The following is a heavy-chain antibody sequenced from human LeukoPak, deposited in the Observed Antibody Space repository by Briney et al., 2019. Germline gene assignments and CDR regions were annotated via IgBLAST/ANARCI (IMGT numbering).Heavy chain of an antibody. CDR2: IYPGDSDT. CDR3: ARRVGGTTSRAFDI. V-gene: IGHV5-51*01. D-gene: IGHD1-26*01. Sequence: GAPLKISCKGSGSSFTSYWIAWGRRRPGKGLGYRGIIYPGDSDTSYSPSFQGQVTISADKSISTAYLQWSSLKASDTAMYYCARRVGGTTSRAFDIWGQGTMVSVSS. CDR1: GSSFTSYW. J-gene: IGHJ3*02.